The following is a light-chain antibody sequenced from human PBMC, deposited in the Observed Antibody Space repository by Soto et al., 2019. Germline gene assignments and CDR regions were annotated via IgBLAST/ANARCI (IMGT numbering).Light chain of an antibody. CDR2: DAS. CDR1: QSVPGSS. V-gene: IGKV3-20*01. Sequence: EIVLTQSPGTLSLSPGERATLSCRASQSVPGSSLAWYQQKPGQAPRLLIYDASSRATGIPDRFSGSGSGTDFTLTISRLEPEDFAVYYCQRHGLSKPFGQGTKVDIK. J-gene: IGKJ1*01. CDR3: QRHGLSKP.